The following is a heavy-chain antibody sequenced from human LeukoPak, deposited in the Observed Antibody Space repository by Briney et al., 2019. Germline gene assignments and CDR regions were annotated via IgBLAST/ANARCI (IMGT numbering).Heavy chain of an antibody. V-gene: IGHV1-46*01. Sequence: ASGKVSSNAAGYTFSTYYMHWVRQADEQGLEWGGVIHPRGATTTYTHKFQGRASMSRDTSTRTVYMELSSLRIEDTAMYYCSRDLGGSYNDYWGQGTMVTVSS. CDR2: IHPRGATT. CDR1: GYTFSTYY. CDR3: SRDLGGSYNDY. J-gene: IGHJ4*02. D-gene: IGHD1-26*01.